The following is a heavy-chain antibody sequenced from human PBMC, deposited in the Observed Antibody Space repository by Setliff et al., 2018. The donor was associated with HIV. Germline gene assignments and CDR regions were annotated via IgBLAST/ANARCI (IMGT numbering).Heavy chain of an antibody. CDR1: GYTFTNFG. Sequence: ASVKVSCKASGYTFTNFGITWVRQAPGQGLEWMGWIDPKSGGTNYPQKYQDRVIMTTDTSTSTAYMELRSLRSDDTAVYYCARVLGSSGWYVYWGQGTLVTVSS. J-gene: IGHJ4*02. CDR2: IDPKSGGT. CDR3: ARVLGSSGWYVY. D-gene: IGHD6-19*01. V-gene: IGHV1-18*01.